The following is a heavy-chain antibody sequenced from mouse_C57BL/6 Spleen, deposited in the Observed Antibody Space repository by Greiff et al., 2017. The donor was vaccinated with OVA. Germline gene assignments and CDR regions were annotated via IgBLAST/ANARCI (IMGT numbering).Heavy chain of an antibody. Sequence: QVQLQQSGPELVKPGASVKISCKASGYAFSSSWMNWVKQRPGKGLEWIGRIYPGDGDTNYNGKFKGKATLTADKSSSTAYMQLSSLTSEDSAVYFCANPTAQATLAYWGQGTLVTVSA. CDR2: IYPGDGDT. V-gene: IGHV1-82*01. D-gene: IGHD3-2*02. J-gene: IGHJ3*01. CDR1: GYAFSSSW. CDR3: ANPTAQATLAY.